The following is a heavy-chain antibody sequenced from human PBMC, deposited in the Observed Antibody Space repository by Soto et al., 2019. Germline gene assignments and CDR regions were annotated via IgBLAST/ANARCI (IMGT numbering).Heavy chain of an antibody. CDR2: ISGSGGST. CDR1: GFTFSSYA. J-gene: IGHJ6*03. D-gene: IGHD6-13*01. CDR3: AKRGRGSSSWYYYYYYMDV. Sequence: GGSLRLSCAASGFTFSSYAMSWVRQAPGKGLEWVSAISGSGGSTYYADSVKGRFTISRDNSKNTLYLQMNSLRAEDTAIYYCAKRGRGSSSWYYYYYYMDVWGKGTTVTVSS. V-gene: IGHV3-23*01.